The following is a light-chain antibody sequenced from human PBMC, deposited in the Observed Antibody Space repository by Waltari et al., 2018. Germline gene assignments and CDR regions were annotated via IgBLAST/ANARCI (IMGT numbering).Light chain of an antibody. CDR2: QDI. J-gene: IGLJ2*01. CDR3: QAGDSTSYVV. Sequence: SYELTQPPSVSVSPGQTASITCSGDSLGNKFASWYQQTPGQSPLLVIYQDIKRPSGIPERFSGSISGNTATLTISETQAVDEADYYCQAGDSTSYVVFGGGTKLTVL. V-gene: IGLV3-1*01. CDR1: SLGNKF.